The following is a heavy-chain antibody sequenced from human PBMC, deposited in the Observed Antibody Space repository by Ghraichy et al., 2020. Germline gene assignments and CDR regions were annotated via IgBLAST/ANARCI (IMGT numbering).Heavy chain of an antibody. V-gene: IGHV3-23*01. CDR2: ISGSGGST. CDR3: AKDFGAYCGGDCSPEYFDY. J-gene: IGHJ4*02. D-gene: IGHD2-21*02. CDR1: GFTFSSYA. Sequence: GGSLRLSCAASGFTFSSYAMSWVRQAPGKGLEWVSAISGSGGSTYYADSVKGRFTISRDNSKNTLYLQMNSLRAEDTAVYYCAKDFGAYCGGDCSPEYFDYWGQGTLVTVSS.